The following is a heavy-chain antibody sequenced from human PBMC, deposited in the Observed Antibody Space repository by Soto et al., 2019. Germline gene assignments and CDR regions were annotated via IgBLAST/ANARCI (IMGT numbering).Heavy chain of an antibody. Sequence: QVQLVQSGAEVKKPGASVKVSCKASGYTFTSYDINWVRQATGQGLEWMGWMNPNSGNTGYAQKFQGRVTMTRNTSMSTAYMDLSRLRSEDTAVYYCAGEVTIRGDDYWGQGTLVTVSS. V-gene: IGHV1-8*01. CDR1: GYTFTSYD. CDR2: MNPNSGNT. D-gene: IGHD4-17*01. CDR3: AGEVTIRGDDY. J-gene: IGHJ4*02.